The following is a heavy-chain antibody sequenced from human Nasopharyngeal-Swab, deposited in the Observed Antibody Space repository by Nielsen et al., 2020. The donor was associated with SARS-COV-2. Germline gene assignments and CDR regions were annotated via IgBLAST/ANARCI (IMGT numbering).Heavy chain of an antibody. CDR1: GFDVSGED. D-gene: IGHD5-24*01. Sequence: RTSAGSGFDVSGEDMSGYRQAPGKGVEWVSVVYAGGDIYYADSVKGGLTIPRDSSKNTLDLQMNSLRVEDTALYYCAGDRRDLDNQWGQGTLGTVSS. V-gene: IGHV3-53*01. J-gene: IGHJ4*02. CDR3: AGDRRDLDNQ. CDR2: VYAGGDI.